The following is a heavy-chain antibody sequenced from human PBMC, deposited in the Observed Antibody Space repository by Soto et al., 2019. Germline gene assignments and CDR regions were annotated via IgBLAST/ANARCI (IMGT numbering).Heavy chain of an antibody. J-gene: IGHJ4*02. CDR3: ARGDWWLFDY. CDR2: INAGNGNT. CDR1: GYTFTSYA. Sequence: QVQLVQSGAEEKKPGASVKVSCKASGYTFTSYAIHWVRQAPGQRLEWMGWINAGNGNTKYSQKFQGRVTITRDTSASTAYMELSSMKSEDTAVYYCARGDWWLFDYWGQGTLVTVSS. V-gene: IGHV1-3*05. D-gene: IGHD2-8*02.